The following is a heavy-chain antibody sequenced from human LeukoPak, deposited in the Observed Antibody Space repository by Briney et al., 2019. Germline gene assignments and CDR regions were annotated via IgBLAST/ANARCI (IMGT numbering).Heavy chain of an antibody. CDR1: GFTFSSYA. D-gene: IGHD5-24*01. CDR3: AKELPGRDGYNWEFDY. V-gene: IGHV3-23*01. Sequence: GGSLRLSCAASGFTFSSYAMSWVRQAPGKGLEWVSAISGSGGSTYYADSVKGRFTISRDNSKNMLYLQMNSLRAEDTAVYYCAKELPGRDGYNWEFDYWGQGTLVTVSS. J-gene: IGHJ4*02. CDR2: ISGSGGST.